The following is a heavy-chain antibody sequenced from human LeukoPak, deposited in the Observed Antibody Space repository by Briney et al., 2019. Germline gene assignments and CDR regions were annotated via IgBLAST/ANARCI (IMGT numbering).Heavy chain of an antibody. V-gene: IGHV3-30*02. CDR2: IRYDGSNK. CDR3: AKDAKWPPTRSPFDY. Sequence: HPGGSVRLSCAASGFIFSSYAMHWARRAPGKGLECVAFIRYDGSNKYYADSVKGRFTISRDNSKNTLYQQMNSLRAEDTAVYYCAKDAKWPPTRSPFDYWGQGTLVTVSS. J-gene: IGHJ4*02. CDR1: GFIFSSYA. D-gene: IGHD4/OR15-4a*01.